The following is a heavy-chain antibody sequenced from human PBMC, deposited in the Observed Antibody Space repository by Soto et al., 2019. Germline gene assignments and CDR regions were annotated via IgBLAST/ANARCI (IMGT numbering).Heavy chain of an antibody. CDR1: GASFAGCSYY. V-gene: IGHV4-30-4*01. CDR2: IPSRGRA. Sequence: QVQLRESGPGLVKPSQTLSLTCSVSGASFAGCSYYWRWVRQPPGKGLEWIGYIPSRGRAFYNPSLTSRGTISADTSKNQLSLQLTSVTAADTAVYYCARDKYSGYDFGLWGQGTLVPVSS. D-gene: IGHD5-12*01. CDR3: ARDKYSGYDFGL. J-gene: IGHJ5*02.